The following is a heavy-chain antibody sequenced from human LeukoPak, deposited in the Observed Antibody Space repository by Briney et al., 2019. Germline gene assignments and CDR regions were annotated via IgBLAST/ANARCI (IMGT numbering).Heavy chain of an antibody. Sequence: ASVKVSCKASGYIFSAYYMHWARQAPGQGLEWMGWIDPHSGGTNYAQRLQGRVTMTRDTSISTAYMELSRLRSDDTAVYYCAREYYDNSGRKHGFDIWGQGTMVAVSS. CDR2: IDPHSGGT. CDR3: AREYYDNSGRKHGFDI. CDR1: GYIFSAYY. D-gene: IGHD3-22*01. V-gene: IGHV1-2*02. J-gene: IGHJ3*02.